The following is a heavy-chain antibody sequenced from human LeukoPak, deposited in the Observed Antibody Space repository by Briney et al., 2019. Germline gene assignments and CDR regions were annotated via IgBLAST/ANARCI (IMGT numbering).Heavy chain of an antibody. CDR3: ARLPYRDGVAQDY. Sequence: ASVKVSCKTSGYAFTRYYMQWVRQAPGHGLEWLGIINPISGATDYAQKFQGRVTMTRGTSTSTVYMELSSPRSEDTAMYYCARLPYRDGVAQDYWGQGTLVTVSP. D-gene: IGHD3-16*02. V-gene: IGHV1-46*01. CDR2: INPISGAT. J-gene: IGHJ4*02. CDR1: GYAFTRYY.